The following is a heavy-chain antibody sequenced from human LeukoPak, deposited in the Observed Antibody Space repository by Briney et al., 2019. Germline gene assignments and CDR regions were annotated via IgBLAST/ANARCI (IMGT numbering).Heavy chain of an antibody. CDR3: ARDEYYDFWSGYWGTVGSGWFDR. CDR2: ISYDGSNK. V-gene: IGHV3-30-3*01. D-gene: IGHD3-3*01. Sequence: GGSLRLSCAASGFTFSSYAMHWVRQAPGKGLEWVAVISYDGSNKYYADSVKGRFTISRDNSKNTLYLQMNSLRAEDTAVYYCARDEYYDFWSGYWGTVGSGWFDRWGQGTLVTVSS. CDR1: GFTFSSYA. J-gene: IGHJ5*02.